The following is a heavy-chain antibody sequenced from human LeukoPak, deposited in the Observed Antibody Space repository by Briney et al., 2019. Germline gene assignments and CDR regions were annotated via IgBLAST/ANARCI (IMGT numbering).Heavy chain of an antibody. V-gene: IGHV3-21*01. CDR3: ARDLGHSSGWYPDWFDP. Sequence: GGSLRLSCAASGFTFSSYSMNWFRQAPGKGLDWFSSIISSSSYIYYADSVKGRFTISRDNAKNSLYLQMNSLRAEDTAVYYCARDLGHSSGWYPDWFDPWGQGTLVTVSS. D-gene: IGHD6-19*01. J-gene: IGHJ5*02. CDR2: IISSSSYI. CDR1: GFTFSSYS.